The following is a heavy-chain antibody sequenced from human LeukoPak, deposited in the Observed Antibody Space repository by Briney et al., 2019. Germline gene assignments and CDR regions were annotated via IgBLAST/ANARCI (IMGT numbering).Heavy chain of an antibody. V-gene: IGHV3-23*01. J-gene: IGHJ4*02. Sequence: GGSLRLSCAASGFTFSSYAMSWVRQDPGKGLEWVSAISGSGGSTYYADSVKGRFTISRDNSKNTLYLQMNSLRAEDTAVYYCAKVSGPYYGDYVEWYDYWGQGTLVTVSS. D-gene: IGHD4-17*01. CDR1: GFTFSSYA. CDR3: AKVSGPYYGDYVEWYDY. CDR2: ISGSGGST.